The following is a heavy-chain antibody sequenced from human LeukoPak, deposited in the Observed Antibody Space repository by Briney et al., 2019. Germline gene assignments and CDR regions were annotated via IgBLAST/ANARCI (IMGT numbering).Heavy chain of an antibody. J-gene: IGHJ6*02. D-gene: IGHD7-27*01. Sequence: GGSLRLSCAASGFTFSTHWMSWVRQAPGKGLEWVANIKQDGSEKYYVDSVKGRFTISRDNAKNSVYLQMNSLRVEDTAVYYCARDSPELGWGVWGQGTTVTVSS. V-gene: IGHV3-7*01. CDR3: ARDSPELGWGV. CDR2: IKQDGSEK. CDR1: GFTFSTHW.